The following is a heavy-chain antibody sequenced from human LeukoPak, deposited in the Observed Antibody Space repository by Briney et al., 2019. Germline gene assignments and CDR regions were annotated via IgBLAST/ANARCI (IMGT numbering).Heavy chain of an antibody. CDR3: ARDIKGIFDY. V-gene: IGHV4-59*01. D-gene: IGHD1-14*01. CDR2: IYYSGST. J-gene: IGHJ4*02. CDR1: GGSISSYY. Sequence: PSETLSLTYTVSGGSISSYYWSWIRQPPGKGLEWIGYIYYSGSTNYNPSLKSRVTISVDTSKNQFSLKLSSVTAADTAVYYCARDIKGIFDYWGQGTLITVSS.